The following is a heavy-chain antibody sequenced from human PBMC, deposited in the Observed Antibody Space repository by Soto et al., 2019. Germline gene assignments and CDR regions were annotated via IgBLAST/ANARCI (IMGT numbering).Heavy chain of an antibody. Sequence: PSETVSLTCTVSGGSISSYYWSWIRQPPGKGLEWIGYIYYSGSTNYNPSLKSRVTISVDTSKNQFSLKLSSVTAADTAVYYCARNQYYYDSSGYQLYYFDYWGQGTLVTVSS. CDR3: ARNQYYYDSSGYQLYYFDY. V-gene: IGHV4-59*08. D-gene: IGHD3-22*01. CDR1: GGSISSYY. CDR2: IYYSGST. J-gene: IGHJ4*02.